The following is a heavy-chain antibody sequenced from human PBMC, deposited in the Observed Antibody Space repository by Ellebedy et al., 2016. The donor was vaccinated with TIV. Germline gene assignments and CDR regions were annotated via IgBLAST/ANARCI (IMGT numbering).Heavy chain of an antibody. CDR2: INHSGST. Sequence: GSLRLXCAVYGGSFSGYYWSWIRQPPGKGLEWIGEINHSGSTNYNPSLKSRVTISVNTSKNQFSLKLSSVTVADTAVYYCARGRLGGTYRVHFDYWGQGTLVTVSS. CDR3: ARGRLGGTYRVHFDY. V-gene: IGHV4-34*01. J-gene: IGHJ4*02. D-gene: IGHD1-7*01. CDR1: GGSFSGYY.